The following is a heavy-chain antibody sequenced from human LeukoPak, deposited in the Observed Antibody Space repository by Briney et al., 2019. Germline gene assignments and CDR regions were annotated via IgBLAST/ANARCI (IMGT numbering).Heavy chain of an antibody. D-gene: IGHD7-27*01. J-gene: IGHJ4*02. CDR3: ATLGY. Sequence: SETLSLTCSVSGGSISSDYWQWIPQPPGKGLEWIGYIYNSGSNNYNPSLKSRVTISIDTSKNQFSLMRTTVTAADTAVYYCATLGYWGQGTLVTVSS. V-gene: IGHV4-59*08. CDR1: GGSISSDY. CDR2: IYNSGSN.